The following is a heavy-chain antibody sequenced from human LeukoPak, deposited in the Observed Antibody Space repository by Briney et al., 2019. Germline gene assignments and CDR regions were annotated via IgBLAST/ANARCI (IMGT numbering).Heavy chain of an antibody. V-gene: IGHV3-23*01. J-gene: IGHJ4*02. D-gene: IGHD1-1*01. Sequence: GGSPRLSCAASGFTFSNYWMSWVRQAPGKGLEWVSTISNSDAKTCYADSVKGRFTISRDNSKNTLYLQMNSLTAEDTAIFYCAKATGTLTNWGQGILVTVSS. CDR3: AKATGTLTN. CDR2: ISNSDAKT. CDR1: GFTFSNYW.